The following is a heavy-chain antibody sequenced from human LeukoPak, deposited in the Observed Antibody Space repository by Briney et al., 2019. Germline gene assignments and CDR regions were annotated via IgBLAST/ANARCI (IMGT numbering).Heavy chain of an antibody. CDR1: GFTFDDYA. J-gene: IGHJ6*03. Sequence: GGSLRLSCAASGFTFDDYAMHWVRQAPGKGLEWVSLISGDGGSTYYADSVKGRFTISRDNSKNSLYLQTNSLRTEDTALYYCAKVAYYDYVWGSYRYYYYMDVWGKGTTVTVSS. CDR3: AKVAYYDYVWGSYRYYYYMDV. D-gene: IGHD3-16*02. CDR2: ISGDGGST. V-gene: IGHV3-43*02.